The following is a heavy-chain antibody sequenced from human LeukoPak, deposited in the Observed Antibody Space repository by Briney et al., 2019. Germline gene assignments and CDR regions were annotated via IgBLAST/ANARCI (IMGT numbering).Heavy chain of an antibody. J-gene: IGHJ4*02. D-gene: IGHD3-9*01. V-gene: IGHV1-69*13. CDR1: GRTFSSYA. CDR3: ARGGWSYDILTGYYNLDYFDY. Sequence: SVNVSCNASGRTFSSYAISWVRQAPGQGLEWRGGIIPIFGTANDAQKLQGRVTGTAAESTITAYLEMSSLRSEDKAVYYCARGGWSYDILTGYYNLDYFDYWGQGTLVTVSS. CDR2: IIPIFGTA.